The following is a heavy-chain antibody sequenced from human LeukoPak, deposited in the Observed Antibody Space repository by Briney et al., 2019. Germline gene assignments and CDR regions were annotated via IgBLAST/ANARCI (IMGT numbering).Heavy chain of an antibody. D-gene: IGHD1-26*01. V-gene: IGHV1-24*01. Sequence: ASVKVSCKVSGYTLTELSMHWVRQAPGKGLEWMGGFDPEDGETIYAQKFQGRVTMTEDTSTDTAYMELSSLRSEDTAVYYCARGPPLGGSYYYYMDVWGKGTTVTVSS. CDR3: ARGPPLGGSYYYYMDV. CDR1: GYTLTELS. J-gene: IGHJ6*03. CDR2: FDPEDGET.